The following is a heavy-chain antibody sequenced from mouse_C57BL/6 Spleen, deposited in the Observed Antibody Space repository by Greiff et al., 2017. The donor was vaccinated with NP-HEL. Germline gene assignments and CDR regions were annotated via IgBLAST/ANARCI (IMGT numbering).Heavy chain of an antibody. D-gene: IGHD3-1*01. CDR1: GYTFTSYW. J-gene: IGHJ4*01. Sequence: QVQLQQSGTELVKPGASVKLSCKASGYTFTSYWMHWVKQRPGQGLEWIGNINPSNGGTNYNEKFKSKATLTVDKSSGTAYMQLSSLTSEDSAVYYCARSHRDYYAMDYWGQGTSVTVSS. CDR3: ARSHRDYYAMDY. CDR2: INPSNGGT. V-gene: IGHV1-53*01.